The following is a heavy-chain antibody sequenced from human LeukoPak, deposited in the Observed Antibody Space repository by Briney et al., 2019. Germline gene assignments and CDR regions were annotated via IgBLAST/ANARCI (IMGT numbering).Heavy chain of an antibody. CDR1: GGSFSGYY. Sequence: SETLSLTCAVYGGSFSGYYWSWIRQPPGKGLEWIGEINHSGSTNYNPSLKSRVTISVDTSKNQFSLKLSSVTAADTAVYYCARADPLGIYDFDYWGQGTLVTVSS. CDR2: INHSGST. V-gene: IGHV4-34*01. D-gene: IGHD2/OR15-2a*01. J-gene: IGHJ4*02. CDR3: ARADPLGIYDFDY.